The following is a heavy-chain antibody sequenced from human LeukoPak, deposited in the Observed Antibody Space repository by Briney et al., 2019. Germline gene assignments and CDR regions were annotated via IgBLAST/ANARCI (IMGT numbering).Heavy chain of an antibody. Sequence: GGSLRLSCAASGFTFSRYGMSWVRQAPGKGLEWVANIKQDGSEKYYVDSVKGRFTISRDNAKNSLYPQMNSLRAEDTAVYYCARVAAARIYYSYYMDVWGKGTTVTVSS. CDR2: IKQDGSEK. J-gene: IGHJ6*03. CDR3: ARVAAARIYYSYYMDV. V-gene: IGHV3-7*01. CDR1: GFTFSRYG. D-gene: IGHD6-13*01.